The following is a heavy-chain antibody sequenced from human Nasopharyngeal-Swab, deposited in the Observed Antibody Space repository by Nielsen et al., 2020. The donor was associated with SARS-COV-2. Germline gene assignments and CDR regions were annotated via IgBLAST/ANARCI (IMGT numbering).Heavy chain of an antibody. V-gene: IGHV3-66*01. CDR1: GFTVSSNY. CDR2: IYSGGST. Sequence: VGSLRLSCAASGFTVSSNYMSWVRQAPGKGLEWVSVIYSGGSTYYADSVKGRFTISRDNSKNTLYLQMNSLRAEDTAVYYCAREGSYCSSTSCYMSPNYYYYYMDVWGKGTTVTVSS. D-gene: IGHD2-2*02. J-gene: IGHJ6*03. CDR3: AREGSYCSSTSCYMSPNYYYYYMDV.